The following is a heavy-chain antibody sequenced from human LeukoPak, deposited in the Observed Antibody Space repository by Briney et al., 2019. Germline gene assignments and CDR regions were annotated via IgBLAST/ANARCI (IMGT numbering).Heavy chain of an antibody. CDR1: GYSISSGYY. CDR2: IYHSGST. J-gene: IGHJ5*02. V-gene: IGHV4-38-2*02. D-gene: IGHD3-10*01. CDR3: ARDRRITMVRGVINWSDP. Sequence: SETLSLTCAVSGYSISSGYYWGWIRQPPGKGLEWIGSIYHSGSTYYNPSLKSRVTISVDTSKNQFSLKLSSVTAADTAVYYCARDRRITMVRGVINWSDPWGQGTLVTVSS.